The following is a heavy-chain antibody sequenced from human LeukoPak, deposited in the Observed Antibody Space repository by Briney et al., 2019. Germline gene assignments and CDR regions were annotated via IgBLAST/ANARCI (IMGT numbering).Heavy chain of an antibody. J-gene: IGHJ6*03. Sequence: SETLSLTCSVSGGSINRSGYYWGWIRQPPGKGLEWIGNIYFSGKTYYNPSLQSRVTISADTSKNQFSLKVTSVTAADTAVYYCAREVVTGASGYYYYMDVWGKGTTVTVSS. V-gene: IGHV4-39*02. CDR2: IYFSGKT. D-gene: IGHD3-9*01. CDR1: GGSINRSGYY. CDR3: AREVVTGASGYYYYMDV.